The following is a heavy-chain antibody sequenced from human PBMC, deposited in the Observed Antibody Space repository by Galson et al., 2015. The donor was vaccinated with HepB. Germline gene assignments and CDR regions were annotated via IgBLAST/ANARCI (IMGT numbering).Heavy chain of an antibody. CDR3: ARAAHCSTTSCYNYHNFYGIDV. D-gene: IGHD2-2*01. CDR1: GYTFTRYA. J-gene: IGHJ6*02. Sequence: SVKVSCKASGYTFTRYAMNWVRQAPGKGLECMGWINTNNGSPTYAQCFTGRFVFSLDTSVSTGYLQISSLKAEDTAVYYCARAAHCSTTSCYNYHNFYGIDVWGRGTTVTVSS. V-gene: IGHV7-4-1*02. CDR2: INTNNGSP.